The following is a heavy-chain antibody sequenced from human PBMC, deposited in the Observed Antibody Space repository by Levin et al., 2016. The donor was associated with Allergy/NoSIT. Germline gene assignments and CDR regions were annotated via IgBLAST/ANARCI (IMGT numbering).Heavy chain of an antibody. CDR2: INVGTGNT. CDR1: GYSFTSYA. J-gene: IGHJ4*02. Sequence: ASVKVSCKASGYSFTSYAIHWVRQAPGQRLEWMGWINVGTGNTKYSQKFQGRVTLSRDTSASTAYMEVSSLRSEDTAVYYCARDAWYNSEWPPDFWGQGTLVTVSS. CDR3: ARDAWYNSEWPPDF. D-gene: IGHD1-14*01. V-gene: IGHV1-3*01.